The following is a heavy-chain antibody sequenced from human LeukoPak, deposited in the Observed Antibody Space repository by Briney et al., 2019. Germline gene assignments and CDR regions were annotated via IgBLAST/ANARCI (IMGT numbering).Heavy chain of an antibody. CDR3: ARAPPYCDCWSGYPEFDY. Sequence: ASVKVSCKASGYTFTSYDINWVRQATGQGLEWMGWMNPNSGNTGYAQKFQGRVTMTRNTSISTAYMELSSLRSEDTAVYYCARAPPYCDCWSGYPEFDYSGQGTLVTVFS. D-gene: IGHD3-3*01. CDR1: GYTFTSYD. V-gene: IGHV1-8*01. CDR2: MNPNSGNT. J-gene: IGHJ4*02.